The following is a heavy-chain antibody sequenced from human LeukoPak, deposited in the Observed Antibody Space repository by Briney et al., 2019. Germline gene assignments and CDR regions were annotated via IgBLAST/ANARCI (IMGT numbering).Heavy chain of an antibody. Sequence: ASVKVSCKASGGTFSSYAISWVRQAPGQGLEWMGGIIPIFGTANYAQKFQGRVTITTDESTSTAYMELSSLRSEDTAVYYCARGWELCSVFDYWGQGTLVTVSS. CDR1: GGTFSSYA. J-gene: IGHJ4*02. D-gene: IGHD1-26*01. V-gene: IGHV1-69*05. CDR2: IIPIFGTA. CDR3: ARGWELCSVFDY.